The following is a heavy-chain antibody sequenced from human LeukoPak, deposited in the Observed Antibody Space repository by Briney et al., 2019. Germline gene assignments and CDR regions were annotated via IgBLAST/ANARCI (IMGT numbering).Heavy chain of an antibody. CDR2: INPSGGST. D-gene: IGHD3-3*01. CDR3: ARDRGGYYDFWGGYYGTTEGFDP. CDR1: GYTFTSYY. Sequence: ASVKVSCKASGYTFTSYYMHWVRQAPGQGLEWMGIINPSGGSTSYAQKFQGRVTMTRDTSTSTVYMELSSLRSEDTAVYYCARDRGGYYDFWGGYYGTTEGFDPWGQGTLVTVSS. V-gene: IGHV1-46*01. J-gene: IGHJ5*02.